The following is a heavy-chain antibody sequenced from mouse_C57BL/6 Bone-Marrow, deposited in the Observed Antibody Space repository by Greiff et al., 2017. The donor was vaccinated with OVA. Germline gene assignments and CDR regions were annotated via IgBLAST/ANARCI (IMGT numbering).Heavy chain of an antibody. CDR3: TTYRN. Sequence: EVQLQQSGAELVRPGASVKLSCTASGFNIKDDYMHWVKERPEQGLEWIGWIDPENGDTEYASKFQGKATITADTSSKTVYLHLSSLTSEDTAVYYRTTYRNWGQGTTLTVSS. CDR1: GFNIKDDY. J-gene: IGHJ2*01. CDR2: IDPENGDT. V-gene: IGHV14-4*01.